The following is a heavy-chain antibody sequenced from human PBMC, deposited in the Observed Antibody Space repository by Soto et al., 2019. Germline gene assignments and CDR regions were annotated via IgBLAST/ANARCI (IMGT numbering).Heavy chain of an antibody. CDR2: IWYDGSNK. Sequence: GGSLRLSCAASGFTFSSYGMHWVRQAPGKGLEWVAVIWYDGSNKYYADSVKGRFTISRDNSKNTLYLQMNSLRAEDTAVYYCAKGSSSSWYNWFDPWGQGTLVTVSS. V-gene: IGHV3-33*06. CDR3: AKGSSSSWYNWFDP. CDR1: GFTFSSYG. J-gene: IGHJ5*02. D-gene: IGHD6-13*01.